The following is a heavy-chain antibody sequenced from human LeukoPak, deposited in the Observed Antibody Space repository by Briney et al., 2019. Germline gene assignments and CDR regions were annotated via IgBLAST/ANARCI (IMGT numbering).Heavy chain of an antibody. CDR3: ARFDYGGPDY. Sequence: SQPLSLTCAISGDSVSSNSAAWDWIRQSPSRGLEWLGRTYYRSKWYNDYTVSVKSRISINPDTSKDQFSLQLKSVTPEDTAVYYCARFDYGGPDYWGQGTLVTVSS. CDR2: TYYRSKWYN. CDR1: GDSVSSNSAA. D-gene: IGHD3-16*01. V-gene: IGHV6-1*01. J-gene: IGHJ4*02.